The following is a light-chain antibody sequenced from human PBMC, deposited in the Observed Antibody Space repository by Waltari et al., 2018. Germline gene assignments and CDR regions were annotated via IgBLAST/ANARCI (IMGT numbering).Light chain of an antibody. V-gene: IGLV2-14*01. Sequence: QSALTQPASVSGSPGQSITISCTGTSSDVGGYNFFSWYQQHPGKAPKPMIYDVTKWPSGVSNRFSGSKSGNTASLTISGLQAEDEADYYCTSYTSTNTVVFGGGTKVTVL. CDR2: DVT. CDR1: SSDVGGYNF. J-gene: IGLJ2*01. CDR3: TSYTSTNTVV.